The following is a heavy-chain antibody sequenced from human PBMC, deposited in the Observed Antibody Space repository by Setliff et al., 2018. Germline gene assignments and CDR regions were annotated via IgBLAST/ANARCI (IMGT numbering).Heavy chain of an antibody. J-gene: IGHJ4*02. CDR3: ARHLLVQGTYHFDY. V-gene: IGHV4-39*01. D-gene: IGHD3-10*01. CDR1: GGSINSMSYY. CDR2: IYHSGSS. Sequence: PSETLSLTCTVSGGSINSMSYYWGWIRQPPGKGLEWIGSIYHSGSSYYNPSLKGRVTLSVDTTKNQFSLKLTSMTAADTAVYFCARHLLVQGTYHFDYWGQGSPVTVSS.